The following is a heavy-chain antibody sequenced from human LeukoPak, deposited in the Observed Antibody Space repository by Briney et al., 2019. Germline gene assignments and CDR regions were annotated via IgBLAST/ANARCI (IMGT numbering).Heavy chain of an antibody. Sequence: GASVKVSCKASGGTFSSYAISWVRQATGQGLEWMGWMNPNSGNTGYAQKFQGRVTMTRNTSISTAYMELSSLRSEDTAVYYCARVGYCSGGSCPYYFDYWGQGTLVTVSS. D-gene: IGHD2-15*01. CDR1: GGTFSSYA. J-gene: IGHJ4*02. V-gene: IGHV1-8*02. CDR3: ARVGYCSGGSCPYYFDY. CDR2: MNPNSGNT.